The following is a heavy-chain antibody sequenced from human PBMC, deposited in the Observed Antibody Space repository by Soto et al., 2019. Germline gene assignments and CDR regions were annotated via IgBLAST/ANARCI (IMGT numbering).Heavy chain of an antibody. CDR2: VYYSGST. Sequence: SEMLSLTCTVCGGSISSSSSYWGWIRQAPGKGLEWIGNVYYSGSTYSNPSLKSRVTISADTSKNQFSLKLSSVTAADTAVYYCARQWLRPYYFDYWGQGTLVTVSS. V-gene: IGHV4-39*01. CDR3: ARQWLRPYYFDY. CDR1: GGSISSSSSY. J-gene: IGHJ4*02. D-gene: IGHD6-19*01.